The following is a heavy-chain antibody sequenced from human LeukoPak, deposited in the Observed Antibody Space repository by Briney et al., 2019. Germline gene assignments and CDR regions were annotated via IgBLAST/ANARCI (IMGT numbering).Heavy chain of an antibody. V-gene: IGHV1-46*01. D-gene: IGHD3-16*02. CDR3: ARVGRNIVDWFDP. Sequence: GASVKVSCKAFGYTFTSNYMHWVRQAPGQGPEWMGVISPSGGSTTYAQKFQGRVTLTRDMSTSTDYLELSSLRSEDTAVYYCARVGRNIVDWFDPWGQGTLVTVSS. J-gene: IGHJ5*02. CDR2: ISPSGGST. CDR1: GYTFTSNY.